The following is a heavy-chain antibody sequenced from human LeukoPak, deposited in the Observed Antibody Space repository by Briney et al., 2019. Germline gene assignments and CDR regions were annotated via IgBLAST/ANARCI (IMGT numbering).Heavy chain of an antibody. CDR3: AIPSKTWRGFDY. CDR2: INHSGST. Sequence: SETLSLTCAVHGGSFSGYYWSWIRQPPGKGLEWIGEINHSGSTNYNPSLKSRVTISVDTSKNQFSLKLSSVTAADTAVYYCAIPSKTWRGFDYWGQGTLVTVSS. V-gene: IGHV4-34*01. J-gene: IGHJ4*02. D-gene: IGHD1-1*01. CDR1: GGSFSGYY.